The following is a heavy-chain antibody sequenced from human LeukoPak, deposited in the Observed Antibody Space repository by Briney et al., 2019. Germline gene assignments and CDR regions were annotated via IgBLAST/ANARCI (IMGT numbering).Heavy chain of an antibody. CDR2: ISYIGST. J-gene: IGHJ3*02. Sequence: SETLSLTCAVSAASFSSHYWTWIRQSPGKGLEWIGYISYIGSTNYNPSLKSRVTISIDTSRNQFSLKLRSVTAADTAVYYCARDLVTVTTAFYIWGQGTMVSVSS. D-gene: IGHD4-17*01. CDR3: ARDLVTVTTAFYI. CDR1: AASFSSHY. V-gene: IGHV4-59*11.